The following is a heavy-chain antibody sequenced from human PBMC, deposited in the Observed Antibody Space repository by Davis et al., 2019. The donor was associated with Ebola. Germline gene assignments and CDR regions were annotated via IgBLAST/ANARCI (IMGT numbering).Heavy chain of an antibody. J-gene: IGHJ6*02. V-gene: IGHV4-4*02. D-gene: IGHD6-19*01. CDR2: IHHSGST. CDR1: GGPTSSSNW. Sequence: SETLSLTCAVSGGPTSSSNWWSWVRQPPGKGLEWIGEIHHSGSTNYNPSLKSRVTMFLDKSLNQFSLKLSSVTAADTAVYYCARRAAVAGTGGYYYYYYGMDVWGQGTTVTVSS. CDR3: ARRAAVAGTGGYYYYYYGMDV.